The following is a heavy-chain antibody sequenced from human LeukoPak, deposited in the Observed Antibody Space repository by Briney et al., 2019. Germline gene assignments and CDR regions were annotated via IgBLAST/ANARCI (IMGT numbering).Heavy chain of an antibody. Sequence: KPSETLSLTCAVYGGSFSGYYWSWIRQPPGKGLEWIGETNHSGSTNYNPSLKSRVTISVDTSKNQFSLKLSSVTAADTAVYYCARGRARGCSYGWGPPSLYYFDYWGQGTLVTVSS. J-gene: IGHJ4*02. CDR1: GGSFSGYY. CDR3: ARGRARGCSYGWGPPSLYYFDY. V-gene: IGHV4-34*01. CDR2: TNHSGST. D-gene: IGHD5-18*01.